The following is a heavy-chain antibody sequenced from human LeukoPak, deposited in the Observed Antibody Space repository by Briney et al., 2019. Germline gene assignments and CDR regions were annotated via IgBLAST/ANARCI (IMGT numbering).Heavy chain of an antibody. CDR3: ARDVGPYYYDSSGYRSDAFDI. CDR1: GFTFSSYS. Sequence: GGSLRLSCAASGFTFSSYSMTWGRQAPGKGLEWGSVTYSGGSTYYADSAKGRFTISRDNSKNTLYLQMNSLRAEDTAVYYCARDVGPYYYDSSGYRSDAFDIWGQGTMVTVSS. D-gene: IGHD3-22*01. V-gene: IGHV3-66*01. CDR2: TYSGGST. J-gene: IGHJ3*02.